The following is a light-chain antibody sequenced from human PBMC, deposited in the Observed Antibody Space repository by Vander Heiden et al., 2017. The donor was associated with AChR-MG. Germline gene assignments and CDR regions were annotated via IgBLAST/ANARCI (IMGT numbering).Light chain of an antibody. CDR2: ESS. Sequence: EIVMTQSPATLSVSPGERATLSCRASGSVSSNLAWYQQRPGQAPRLLIYESSTRAAGIPARFSGSGSGTEFTLTVSSLQSEDFAVFYCQQYFNRPYTFGQGTKVEIK. V-gene: IGKV3-15*01. J-gene: IGKJ2*01. CDR3: QQYFNRPYT. CDR1: GSVSSN.